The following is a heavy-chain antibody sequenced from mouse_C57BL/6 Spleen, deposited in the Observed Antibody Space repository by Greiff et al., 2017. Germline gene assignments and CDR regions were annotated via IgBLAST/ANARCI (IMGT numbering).Heavy chain of an antibody. CDR2: IYPGSGST. J-gene: IGHJ3*01. Sequence: VQLQQPGAELVKPGASVTMSCKASGYTFTSYWITWVKQRPGQGLEWIGEIYPGSGSTNYNEKFKSKATLTVDTSSSTAYMQLSSLTSEDSAVDYCARGDYDYDFAYWGQGTLVTVSA. CDR3: ARGDYDYDFAY. CDR1: GYTFTSYW. V-gene: IGHV1-55*01. D-gene: IGHD2-4*01.